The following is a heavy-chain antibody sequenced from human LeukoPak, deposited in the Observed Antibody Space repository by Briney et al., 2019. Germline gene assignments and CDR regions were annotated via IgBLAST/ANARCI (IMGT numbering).Heavy chain of an antibody. D-gene: IGHD3-3*01. CDR2: IYYSGST. Sequence: PSETLSLTCTVSGGSISGYYWNWIRQPPGKGLEWIGYIYYSGSTTYNPSLKSRVTMSVDAAKNQFSLKLRSVTAADTAVDYCAKRDFCSKSNCDLRPMDVWGKGTTVTVSS. CDR1: GGSISGYY. CDR3: AKRDFCSKSNCDLRPMDV. J-gene: IGHJ6*03. V-gene: IGHV4-59*01.